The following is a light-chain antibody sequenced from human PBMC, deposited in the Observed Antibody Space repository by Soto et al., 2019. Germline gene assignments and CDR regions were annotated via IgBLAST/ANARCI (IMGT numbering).Light chain of an antibody. Sequence: QSALTQPPSASGSPGQSVTISCTGTSSDVGAYNRVSWYQHHPGKAPKLMIYEVSNRPSGVSNRFSGSKSGNTASLTISGLQAEDEADYYCSSYTTNSTPYVFGTGTKVTVL. CDR3: SSYTTNSTPYV. CDR2: EVS. J-gene: IGLJ1*01. CDR1: SSDVGAYNR. V-gene: IGLV2-14*01.